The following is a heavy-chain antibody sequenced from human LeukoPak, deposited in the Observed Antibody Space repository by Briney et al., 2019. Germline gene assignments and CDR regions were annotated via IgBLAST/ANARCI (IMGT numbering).Heavy chain of an antibody. CDR3: ARSAMATTDTANFDY. J-gene: IGHJ4*02. CDR2: IIPIFGTA. CDR1: GGTFSSYA. D-gene: IGHD5-18*01. Sequence: GASVKVSCKASGGTFSSYAISWVRQAPGQGHEWMGGIIPIFGTANYAQKFQGRVTITTDESTSTAYMELSSLRSEDTAVYYCARSAMATTDTANFDYWGQGTLVTVSS. V-gene: IGHV1-69*05.